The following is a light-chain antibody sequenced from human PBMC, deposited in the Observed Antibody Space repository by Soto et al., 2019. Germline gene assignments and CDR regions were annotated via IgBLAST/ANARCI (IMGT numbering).Light chain of an antibody. CDR3: GTWDSSLSAYV. V-gene: IGLV1-51*01. J-gene: IGLJ1*01. CDR2: DNN. Sequence: QSVLTQPPSVSAAPGQKVTISCSGSSSNIGSNSVSWYQQLPGTAPKLLIYDNNKRPSGIPDRFSGSKSGTSATLGITGLQTGDEADYYCGTWDSSLSAYVFGTGTNSPS. CDR1: SSNIGSNS.